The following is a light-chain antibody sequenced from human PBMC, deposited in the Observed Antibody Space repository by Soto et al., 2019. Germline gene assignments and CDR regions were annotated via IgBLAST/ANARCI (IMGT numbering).Light chain of an antibody. Sequence: DIQMTQSPSTLSASVGDRVTITCRASQSISSWLAWYQQKPGKAPKLLIYKASSLESGVPSRFSASGSGTEFTLTISSLQPDDFATYYCQQYNSYPSTFGQGTKVEIK. V-gene: IGKV1-5*03. CDR2: KAS. CDR3: QQYNSYPST. CDR1: QSISSW. J-gene: IGKJ1*01.